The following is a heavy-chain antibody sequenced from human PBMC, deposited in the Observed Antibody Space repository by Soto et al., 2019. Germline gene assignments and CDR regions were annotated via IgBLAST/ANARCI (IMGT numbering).Heavy chain of an antibody. CDR1: GGFIDNSHSF. V-gene: IGHV4-39*01. CDR3: IRVVEDAARHTDFDS. D-gene: IGHD3-22*01. CDR2: VYYTGGA. Sequence: SETLSLTFAMSGGFIDNSHSFWGCVRHPPGKGLEFIGSVYYTGGAYYNPSLKIRVTVSVDTSKNQLSLRVNYVTAADSAVYYCIRVVEDAARHTDFDSWGQGILVTVSS. J-gene: IGHJ4*02.